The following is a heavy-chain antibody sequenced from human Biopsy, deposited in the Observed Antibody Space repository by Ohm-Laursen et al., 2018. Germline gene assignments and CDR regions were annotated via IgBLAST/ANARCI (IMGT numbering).Heavy chain of an antibody. CDR3: AREAIGVATAFDI. V-gene: IGHV4-59*01. CDR1: GDSITRSY. Sequence: SETLSLTCSLSGDSITRSYWSWIRQSPGRGLECIAYIYYSGSTDYNPSLKSRVTISLDTSKNQFSLKLSSVTAADTAIYYCAREAIGVATAFDIWGQGTMVTVSS. CDR2: IYYSGST. J-gene: IGHJ3*02. D-gene: IGHD5-12*01.